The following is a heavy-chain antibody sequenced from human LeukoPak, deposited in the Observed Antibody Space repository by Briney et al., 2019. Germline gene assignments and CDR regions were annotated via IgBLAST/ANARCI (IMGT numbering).Heavy chain of an antibody. Sequence: SEALSLTCGVSGYSISSGYFWAWIRQAPGKGLEWIGSIFHSGSTYYNPSLNSRVTISMDTFKNQFSLELRSVTAADTAVYYCARDQRGISASVFDPWGRGTLVTVSS. CDR2: IFHSGST. V-gene: IGHV4-38-2*02. CDR3: ARDQRGISASVFDP. CDR1: GYSISSGYF. J-gene: IGHJ5*02. D-gene: IGHD6-13*01.